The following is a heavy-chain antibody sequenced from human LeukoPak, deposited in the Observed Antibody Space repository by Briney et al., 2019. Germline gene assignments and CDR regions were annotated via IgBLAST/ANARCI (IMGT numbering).Heavy chain of an antibody. Sequence: PSETLSLTCTVSGVSISSSIYYWGWIRQPPGKGLELIGSIFYSGSTYYNSSLKSRVIISVDTSKNQLSLTLTSVTAADPAVYYCAKEVVGPWGQGTLVTVSS. J-gene: IGHJ5*02. V-gene: IGHV4-39*07. CDR1: GVSISSSIYY. CDR3: AKEVVGP. CDR2: IFYSGST. D-gene: IGHD1-26*01.